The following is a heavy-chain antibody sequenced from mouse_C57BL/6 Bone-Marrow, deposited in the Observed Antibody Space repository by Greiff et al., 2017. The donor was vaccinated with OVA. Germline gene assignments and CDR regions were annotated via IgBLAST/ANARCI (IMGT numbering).Heavy chain of an antibody. Sequence: EVKLMESGGDLVKPGGSLKLSCAASGFTFSSYGMSWVRQTPDKRLEWVATISSGGSYTYYPDSVKGRFTISRDNAKNTLYLQMSSLKSEDTAMYYCARQYNYDTFAYWGEGTLGTVSA. D-gene: IGHD2-12*01. J-gene: IGHJ3*01. CDR1: GFTFSSYG. CDR3: ARQYNYDTFAY. V-gene: IGHV5-6*01. CDR2: ISSGGSYT.